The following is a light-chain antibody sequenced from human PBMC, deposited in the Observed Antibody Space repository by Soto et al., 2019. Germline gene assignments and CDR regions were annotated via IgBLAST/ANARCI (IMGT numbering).Light chain of an antibody. CDR3: AGWDDSPSNFV. CDR1: SSNIGSNR. CDR2: SNN. Sequence: SLLTQPSAASEAIGQGVTVCCPGSSSNIGSNRVYWYQQVPGTAPKLLIYSNNQRPSGVPDRFHGSKSGTAASLAISELRSEDEADYYCAGWDDSPSNFVFGTATKVTVL. V-gene: IGLV1-47*02. J-gene: IGLJ1*01.